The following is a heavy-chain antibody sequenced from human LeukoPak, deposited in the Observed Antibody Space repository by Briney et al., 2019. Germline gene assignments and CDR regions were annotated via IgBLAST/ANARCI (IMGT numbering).Heavy chain of an antibody. V-gene: IGHV3-23*01. CDR1: GFTFSDYP. Sequence: GGSLRLSCAGSGFTFSDYPMTWVRQAPGKGLEWVSAISGSRGHTYYADSVRGRFTISRDNSKNTLYLQMNSLGAEDTAVYYCAKDLSFRYYDSSGYSPRFDYWGQGTLVTVSS. D-gene: IGHD3-22*01. CDR2: ISGSRGHT. CDR3: AKDLSFRYYDSSGYSPRFDY. J-gene: IGHJ4*02.